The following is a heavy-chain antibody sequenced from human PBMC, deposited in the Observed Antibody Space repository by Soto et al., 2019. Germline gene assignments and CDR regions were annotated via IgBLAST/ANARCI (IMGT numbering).Heavy chain of an antibody. J-gene: IGHJ4*02. D-gene: IGHD4-17*01. CDR3: AVYGYGVSAAAY. Sequence: QVQLVESGGGVVQPGRSLRLSCAASGFTFSTYGMNWVRQAPGKGLEWMALIWYDGSSKYYADSVKGRFTISRDNSKSALYLQMNSLRVEDTALYYCAVYGYGVSAAAYWGQGTLVTVSS. CDR2: IWYDGSSK. CDR1: GFTFSTYG. V-gene: IGHV3-33*01.